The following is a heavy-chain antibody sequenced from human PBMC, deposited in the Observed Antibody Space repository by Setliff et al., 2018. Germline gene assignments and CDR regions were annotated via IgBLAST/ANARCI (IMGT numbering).Heavy chain of an antibody. CDR1: GFDFKTHW. D-gene: IGHD3-9*01. J-gene: IGHJ6*02. V-gene: IGHV3-7*03. CDR3: VKDNRLVSSSYFYAMDV. Sequence: GGSLRLSCAASGFDFKTHWMDWARQAPGKGLEWVANIKEDGSQRNYVDSVRGRFTISRDNAKNSLYLQMNSLRAEDTALYHCVKDNRLVSSSYFYAMDVWGQGTTVTVSS. CDR2: IKEDGSQR.